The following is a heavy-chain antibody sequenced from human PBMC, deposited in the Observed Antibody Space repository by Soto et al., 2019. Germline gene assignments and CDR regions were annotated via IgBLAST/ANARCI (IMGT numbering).Heavy chain of an antibody. Sequence: LRLSCAASGFSFSSYALHWVRQAPGKGLEWVAVISSDGSFEYYADSVKGRFTISKDNSRNTLYLQMSTLRADDTAVYYCARGSSSSWYYGMDVWGQGTTVTVSS. D-gene: IGHD6-13*01. CDR1: GFSFSSYA. J-gene: IGHJ6*02. V-gene: IGHV3-30-3*01. CDR2: ISSDGSFE. CDR3: ARGSSSSWYYGMDV.